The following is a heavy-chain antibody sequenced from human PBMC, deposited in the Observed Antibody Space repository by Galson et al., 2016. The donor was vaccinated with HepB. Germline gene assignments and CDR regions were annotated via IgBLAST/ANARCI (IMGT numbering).Heavy chain of an antibody. D-gene: IGHD1-26*01. CDR2: ISYSGST. Sequence: LSLTCTVSGGSISSGDNYWTWIRQPPGKSLEWIGYISYSGSTYYNPSLKSRVTISVDTSKNQFSLKLSSVIAADTAVYYCASSPSGSYIRWLDPWGQGTLVTVSS. J-gene: IGHJ5*02. V-gene: IGHV4-30-4*01. CDR1: GGSISSGDNY. CDR3: ASSPSGSYIRWLDP.